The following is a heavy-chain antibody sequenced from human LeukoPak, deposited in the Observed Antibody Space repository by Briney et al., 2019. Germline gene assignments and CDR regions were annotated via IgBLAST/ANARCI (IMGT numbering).Heavy chain of an antibody. CDR3: AREYSNYGDYGLYFDY. CDR1: GFTVSSNY. CDR2: IYSGGST. Sequence: PGGSLRLSCAASGFTVSSNYMSWVRQAPGKGLEWVSVIYSGGSTYYADSVKGRFTISRDNSKNALYLQMNSLRAEDTAVYYRAREYSNYGDYGLYFDYWGQGTLVTVSS. D-gene: IGHD4-17*01. V-gene: IGHV3-66*01. J-gene: IGHJ4*02.